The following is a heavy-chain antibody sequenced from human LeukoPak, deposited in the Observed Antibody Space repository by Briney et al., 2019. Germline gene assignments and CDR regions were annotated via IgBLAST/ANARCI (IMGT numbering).Heavy chain of an antibody. Sequence: ASVKVSCKASGYTFTGYYMHWVRQAPGQGLEWMGWINPNSGGTNYAQKFQGGVTMTRDTSISTAYMELSRLRSDDTAVYYCARSGYSSGWYYFDYWGQGTLVTVSS. V-gene: IGHV1-2*02. CDR2: INPNSGGT. CDR3: ARSGYSSGWYYFDY. J-gene: IGHJ4*02. CDR1: GYTFTGYY. D-gene: IGHD6-19*01.